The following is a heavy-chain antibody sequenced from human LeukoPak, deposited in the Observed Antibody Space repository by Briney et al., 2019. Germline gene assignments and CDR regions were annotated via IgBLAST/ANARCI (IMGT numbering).Heavy chain of an antibody. V-gene: IGHV1-8*01. J-gene: IGHJ4*02. CDR1: DYTFTSYD. Sequence: ASVKVSCKASDYTFTSYDINWVRQATGQGLEWMGWMNPNSGNTGYAQRFQGRVTMTRNNSISTAYMELSSLRSEDTAVYYCARARDYYDSSGYVRGFDYWGQGTLVTVSS. CDR2: MNPNSGNT. D-gene: IGHD3-22*01. CDR3: ARARDYYDSSGYVRGFDY.